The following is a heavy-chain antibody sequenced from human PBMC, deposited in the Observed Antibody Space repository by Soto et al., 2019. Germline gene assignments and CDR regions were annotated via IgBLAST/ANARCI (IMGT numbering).Heavy chain of an antibody. V-gene: IGHV3-30*18. Sequence: QVQLVESGGGVVQPGRSLRLSCAASGFTFSSYGMHWVRQAPGKGLEWVAVISYDGSNKYYADSVKGRFTISRDNSKNTLYLQMNSLRAEDTAVYYCAKDGPYYYGSGRQTLFYFDYWGQGTLVTVSS. D-gene: IGHD3-10*01. CDR1: GFTFSSYG. CDR3: AKDGPYYYGSGRQTLFYFDY. CDR2: ISYDGSNK. J-gene: IGHJ4*02.